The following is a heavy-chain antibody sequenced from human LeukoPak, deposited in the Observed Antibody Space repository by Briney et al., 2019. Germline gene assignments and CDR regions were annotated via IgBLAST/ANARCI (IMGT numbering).Heavy chain of an antibody. CDR1: GFTFNSYS. J-gene: IGHJ4*02. D-gene: IGHD5-18*01. CDR2: ISSSSSSI. Sequence: GGSLRLSCAASGFTFNSYSMNWVRQAPGKGLECVWSISSSSSSIYYADSVKGRFTISRDNAKNSLCLQMNSLRAEDTAVYYCARASGDIVETATMGSYWGQGTLVTVSS. CDR3: ARASGDIVETATMGSY. V-gene: IGHV3-21*01.